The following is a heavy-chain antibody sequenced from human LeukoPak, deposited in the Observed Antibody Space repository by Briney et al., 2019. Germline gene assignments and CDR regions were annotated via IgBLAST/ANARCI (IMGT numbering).Heavy chain of an antibody. Sequence: ASVKVSCKASGYTFTSYDINWVRQATGQGLEWMGWMNPNSGNTGYAQKFQGRVTMTRNTSISTAYMELSSLRSDDTAVYYCASVGMCSGGSCLDYWGQGTLVTVSS. J-gene: IGHJ4*02. CDR2: MNPNSGNT. CDR1: GYTFTSYD. CDR3: ASVGMCSGGSCLDY. V-gene: IGHV1-8*01. D-gene: IGHD2-15*01.